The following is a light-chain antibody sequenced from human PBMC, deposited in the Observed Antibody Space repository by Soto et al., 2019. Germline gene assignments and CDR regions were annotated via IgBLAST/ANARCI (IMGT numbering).Light chain of an antibody. V-gene: IGKV3-20*01. J-gene: IGKJ2*01. CDR3: QHYGSSPLYI. Sequence: EVVLTQSPGTLSLSPGERATLSCRASQTINSKYVACYQQKPGQPPRLLIYTASTRATGIPDRLSGSRSGTDFILTISRLEPEDFAVYYCQHYGSSPLYIFGQGTKLEIK. CDR1: QTINSKY. CDR2: TAS.